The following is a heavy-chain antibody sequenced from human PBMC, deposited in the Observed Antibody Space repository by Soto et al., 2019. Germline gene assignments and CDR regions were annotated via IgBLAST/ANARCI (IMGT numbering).Heavy chain of an antibody. D-gene: IGHD3-3*01. CDR3: TRRPNAGYPGVDSLGY. CDR2: IKRRANGGTT. Sequence: HLVASGGGLVQPEGSLRLSCAASGFIFSDAWMNWVRQTPGKGLEWVGRIKRRANGGTTEYAAPVKDRFTISREDSENTVYLQMKSLTTEDTAIYYCTRRPNAGYPGVDSLGYWCQGTLVTVS. J-gene: IGHJ4*02. CDR1: GFIFSDAW. V-gene: IGHV3-15*07.